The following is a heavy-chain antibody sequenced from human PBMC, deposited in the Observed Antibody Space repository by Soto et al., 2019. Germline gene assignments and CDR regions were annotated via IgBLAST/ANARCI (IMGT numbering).Heavy chain of an antibody. J-gene: IGHJ4*02. CDR3: ARVPHLVVFDF. CDR1: GASINTYY. V-gene: IGHV4-59*01. CDR2: VSYSGRT. Sequence: KTSETLSLTCTVFGASINTYYWSWIRQPPGGGPEWIAFVSYSGRTKYNPSLKSRVTISADTSKNQFSLKLSSVTAADTAVYFCARVPHLVVFDFWGLGTLVTVSS. D-gene: IGHD6-6*01.